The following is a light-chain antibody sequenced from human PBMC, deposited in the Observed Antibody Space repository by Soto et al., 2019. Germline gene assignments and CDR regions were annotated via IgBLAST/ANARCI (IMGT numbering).Light chain of an antibody. J-gene: IGKJ2*01. CDR2: DAS. Sequence: EIVLTQSPATLSLSPGERATLSCRASQSVSSYLAWYQQKPGQAPRLLVYDASNRTTGIPARFSGSGSGTDFTITISSLEPEDLAVYYCQQRSDGPAYTFGQGTKLEIK. V-gene: IGKV3-11*01. CDR1: QSVSSY. CDR3: QQRSDGPAYT.